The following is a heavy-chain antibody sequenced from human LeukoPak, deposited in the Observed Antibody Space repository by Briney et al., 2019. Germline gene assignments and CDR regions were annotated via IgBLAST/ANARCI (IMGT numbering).Heavy chain of an antibody. J-gene: IGHJ3*02. CDR3: ARRRAVAGREAFDI. V-gene: IGHV4-39*01. D-gene: IGHD6-19*01. CDR1: GGSISSSSYY. CDR2: IYYSGST. Sequence: PSETLSLTCTVSGGSISSSSYYWGWIRQPPGKGLEWIGSIYYSGSTYYNPSLKSRVTISVDTSKNQFSLKLSSVTAADTAVYYCARRRAVAGREAFDIWGQGTMVTVSS.